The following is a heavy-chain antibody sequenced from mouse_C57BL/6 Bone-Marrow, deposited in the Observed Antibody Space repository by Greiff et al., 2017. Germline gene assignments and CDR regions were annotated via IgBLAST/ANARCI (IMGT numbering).Heavy chain of an antibody. CDR3: SSRLYYYAMDY. J-gene: IGHJ4*01. V-gene: IGHV1-82*01. Sequence: LVESGPELVKPGASVKISCKASGYAFSSSWMNWVKQRPGKGLEWIGRIYPGDGDTNYNGKFKGKATLTADKSSSTAYMQLSSLTSEDSAVYWCSSRLYYYAMDYWGQGTSVTVSS. CDR1: GYAFSSSW. CDR2: IYPGDGDT.